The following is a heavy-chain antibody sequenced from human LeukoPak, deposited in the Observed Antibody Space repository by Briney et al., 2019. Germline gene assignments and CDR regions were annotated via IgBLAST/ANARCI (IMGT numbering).Heavy chain of an antibody. CDR3: ARDALSFAGPRRNNY. Sequence: EASVKVSCKASGYTFTNFGISWVRQAPGQGLEWMGWIGTYNGNTNFAQNLQGRVTLATDTSTSTVYMELRSLRFDDTAVYYCARDALSFAGPRRNNYWGRGTLVTVSS. CDR1: GYTFTNFG. V-gene: IGHV1-18*01. J-gene: IGHJ4*02. CDR2: IGTYNGNT. D-gene: IGHD3-16*01.